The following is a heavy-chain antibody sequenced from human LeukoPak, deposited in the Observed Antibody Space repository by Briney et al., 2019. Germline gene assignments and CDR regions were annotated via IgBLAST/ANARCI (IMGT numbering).Heavy chain of an antibody. CDR3: AKDSSSWYEYFDY. Sequence: GGSLRLSCAASGFTFDDYAMHWVRQAPGKGLEWVSGISWNSGSIGYADSVKGRFTISRDNAKNSLYLQMNSLRAEDMALHYCAKDSSSWYEYFDYWGQGTLVTVSS. CDR2: ISWNSGSI. J-gene: IGHJ4*02. CDR1: GFTFDDYA. D-gene: IGHD6-13*01. V-gene: IGHV3-9*03.